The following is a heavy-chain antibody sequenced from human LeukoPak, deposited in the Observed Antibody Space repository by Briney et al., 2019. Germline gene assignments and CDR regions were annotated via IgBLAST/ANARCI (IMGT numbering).Heavy chain of an antibody. D-gene: IGHD3-10*01. CDR1: GFILNFYW. J-gene: IGHJ4*02. V-gene: IGHV3-7*01. Sequence: GGSLRLSCARSGFILNFYWMTWVRQAPGKGREWVANIKQDGSEKNYVDSVKGRFNISRDNAKNSLYLQMSSLRDGDTAVYYCATGGPFVRGGPCDYWGQGILVTVSS. CDR2: IKQDGSEK. CDR3: ATGGPFVRGGPCDY.